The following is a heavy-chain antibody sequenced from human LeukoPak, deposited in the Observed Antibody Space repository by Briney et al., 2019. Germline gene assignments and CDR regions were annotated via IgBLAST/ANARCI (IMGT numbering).Heavy chain of an antibody. CDR3: AKDRPRGDSSGYYPNRFDP. CDR1: GFTFSSYG. CDR2: ISYDGSNK. D-gene: IGHD3-22*01. Sequence: PGGSLRLSCAASGFTFSSYGMHWVRQAPGKGLEWVAVISYDGSNKYYADSVKGRFTISRDNSKNTLYLQMNSLRAEDTAVYYCAKDRPRGDSSGYYPNRFDPLGQGTLVTVSS. V-gene: IGHV3-30*18. J-gene: IGHJ5*02.